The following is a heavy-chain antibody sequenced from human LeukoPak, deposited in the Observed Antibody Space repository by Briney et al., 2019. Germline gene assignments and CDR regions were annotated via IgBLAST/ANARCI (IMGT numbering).Heavy chain of an antibody. J-gene: IGHJ4*02. CDR3: AKDRSTVGYTYGLDS. V-gene: IGHV3-23*01. D-gene: IGHD5-18*01. Sequence: PGGSLRLSCAASGFTFSSYDLSWVRQAPGKGLEWVSTISGTGDRTYYAGSVKGRFTISRDNSKNTLYLQMNSLTPEDTAIYYCAKDRSTVGYTYGLDSWGLGTLVTVSS. CDR1: GFTFSSYD. CDR2: ISGTGDRT.